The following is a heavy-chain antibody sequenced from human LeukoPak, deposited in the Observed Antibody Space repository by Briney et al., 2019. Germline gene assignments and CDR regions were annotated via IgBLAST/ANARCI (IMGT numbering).Heavy chain of an antibody. CDR1: GFTFSRYA. D-gene: IGHD3-22*01. J-gene: IGHJ4*02. Sequence: PGGSLRLSCAASGFTFSRYAMSWVSQAPGKGLEWVSAISGSGGSTYYADSVKGRFTISRDNSKKTLYLQVNSLGTEDTAAYYCAKGSYYDSSGSFYFDYWGQGTLVTVSS. CDR2: ISGSGGST. CDR3: AKGSYYDSSGSFYFDY. V-gene: IGHV3-23*01.